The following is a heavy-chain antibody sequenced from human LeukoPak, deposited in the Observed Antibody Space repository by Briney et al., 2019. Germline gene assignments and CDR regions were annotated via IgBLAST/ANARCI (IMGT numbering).Heavy chain of an antibody. CDR2: FDPEDGET. J-gene: IGHJ4*02. V-gene: IGHV1-24*01. CDR3: ATAPGGSYSAFDY. CDR1: GYTLTELS. Sequence: ASVKVSCKVSGYTLTELSMHWVRQAPGKGLEWMGGFDPEDGETIYAQKFQGRVTMTEDTSTDTAYMELSSLSSEDTAVYYCATAPGGSYSAFDYWGQGTLVTVSS. D-gene: IGHD1-26*01.